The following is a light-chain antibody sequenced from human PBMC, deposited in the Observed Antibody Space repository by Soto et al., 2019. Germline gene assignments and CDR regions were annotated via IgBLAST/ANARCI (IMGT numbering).Light chain of an antibody. CDR1: QGISTH. CDR2: AAS. Sequence: DIQMTQSPSSLAASVGDRVTITCRASQGISTHLNWYQQKPGKAPKLLIYAASSLQSGVPSRFSGSGSETDFTLTISSLQPEDFATYSCQQSYSTTWTCGQGTKVDIK. V-gene: IGKV1-39*01. CDR3: QQSYSTTWT. J-gene: IGKJ1*01.